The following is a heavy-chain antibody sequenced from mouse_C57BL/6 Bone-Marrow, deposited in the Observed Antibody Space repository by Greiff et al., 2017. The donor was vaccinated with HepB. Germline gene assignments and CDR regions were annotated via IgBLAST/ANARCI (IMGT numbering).Heavy chain of an antibody. CDR1: GYAFSSSW. V-gene: IGHV1-82*01. CDR3: ARGGGFAY. Sequence: QVQLKQSGPELVKPGASVKISCKASGYAFSSSWMNWVKQRPGKGLEGIGRIYPGDGDTNYNGKFKGKATLTADKSSSTAYMQLSSLTSEDSAVYFCARGGGFAYWGQGTLVTVSA. CDR2: IYPGDGDT. J-gene: IGHJ3*01.